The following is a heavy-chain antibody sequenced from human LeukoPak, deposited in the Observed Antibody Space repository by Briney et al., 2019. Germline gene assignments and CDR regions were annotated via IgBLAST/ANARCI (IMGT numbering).Heavy chain of an antibody. Sequence: GGSLRLSCAASGFTFSSYAMSWVRQAPGKELEWVSAISDSGGSTYYADSVKGRFTISRDNSKNTLYLQMNSLRAEDTAVYYCAKEKVSGWYPDYFDYWGQGTLVTVSS. J-gene: IGHJ4*02. V-gene: IGHV3-23*01. D-gene: IGHD6-19*01. CDR3: AKEKVSGWYPDYFDY. CDR1: GFTFSSYA. CDR2: ISDSGGST.